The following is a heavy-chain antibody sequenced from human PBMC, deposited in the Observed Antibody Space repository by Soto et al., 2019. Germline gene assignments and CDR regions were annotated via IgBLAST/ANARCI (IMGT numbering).Heavy chain of an antibody. CDR3: ARGLSYNSDWYFDL. Sequence: ASVKVSCKASGYTFTSYDINWVRQATGQGLEWMGWKNPNSDATSHLQKFQGRVTMTRDTSTGTINMELSSLTSEDTAVYYCARGLSYNSDWYFDLWGRGTLVTVS. CDR2: KNPNSDAT. J-gene: IGHJ2*01. CDR1: GYTFTSYD. V-gene: IGHV1-8*01. D-gene: IGHD1-26*01.